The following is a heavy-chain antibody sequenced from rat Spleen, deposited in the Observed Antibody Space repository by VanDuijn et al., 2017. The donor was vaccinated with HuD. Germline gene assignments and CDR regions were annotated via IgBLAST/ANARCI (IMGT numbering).Heavy chain of an antibody. CDR1: GYSITSSYR. J-gene: IGHJ2*01. CDR2: LNSAGST. V-gene: IGHV3-3*01. Sequence: EVQLQESGPGLVKPSQSLSLTCSVTGYSITSSYRWNWIRKFPGDKLEWMGWLNSAGSTYYNPSLKSRISVTRDSSQNQFFLQVNSVTTEDTATYYCARLHYGFDYWGQGVMVTVSS. D-gene: IGHD1-7*01. CDR3: ARLHYGFDY.